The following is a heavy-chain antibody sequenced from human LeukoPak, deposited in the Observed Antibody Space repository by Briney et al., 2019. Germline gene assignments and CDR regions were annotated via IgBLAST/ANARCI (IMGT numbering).Heavy chain of an antibody. CDR1: GGSINNYY. Sequence: SETLSLTCTVSGGSINNYYWFWIRQPPGKGLEYIGFIYYSGSTNYNPSLKSRVTISVDTSKNQFSLKLSSVTAADTAVYYCARNTMVRGDPYNWFDPWGQGTLVTVSS. D-gene: IGHD3-10*01. CDR3: ARNTMVRGDPYNWFDP. J-gene: IGHJ5*02. CDR2: IYYSGST. V-gene: IGHV4-59*08.